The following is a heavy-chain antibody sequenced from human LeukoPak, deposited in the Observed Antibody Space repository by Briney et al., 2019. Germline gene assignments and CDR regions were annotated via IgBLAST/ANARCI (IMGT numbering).Heavy chain of an antibody. CDR1: GFTFGGYA. CDR2: ISWNSGTI. D-gene: IGHD2-15*01. J-gene: IGHJ4*02. Sequence: GGSLRLSCAASGFTFGGYAMHWVRQAPGKGLEWVSGISWNSGTIDYADSVKGRFTISRDNAKNSLYLQMNSLITENMAMYYCAKVVSFGYGSGGSSCAYFDHWGQGTLVTVAS. V-gene: IGHV3-9*03. CDR3: AKVVSFGYGSGGSSCAYFDH.